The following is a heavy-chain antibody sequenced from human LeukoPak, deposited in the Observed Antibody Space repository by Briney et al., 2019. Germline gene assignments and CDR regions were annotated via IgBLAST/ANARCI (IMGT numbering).Heavy chain of an antibody. Sequence: PWETLSLTCTVSGGSISSYYSSWIRQPPGKGLEWIGYIYYSGSTNYNPSLTSRVTISVDTSKNQFSLKLRTVTAADTAVYYCERAVLPKWGIAARAPEYYFDYWGQGTLVTVSS. D-gene: IGHD6-6*01. CDR1: GGSISSYY. V-gene: IGHV4-59*01. CDR2: IYYSGST. J-gene: IGHJ4*02. CDR3: ERAVLPKWGIAARAPEYYFDY.